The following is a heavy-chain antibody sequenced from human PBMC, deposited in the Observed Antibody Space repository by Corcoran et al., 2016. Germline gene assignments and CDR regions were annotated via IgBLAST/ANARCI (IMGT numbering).Heavy chain of an antibody. D-gene: IGHD2-21*02. CDR1: GYSLSTGYY. CDR3: AREDFSGDVRFYGMDV. J-gene: IGHJ6*02. V-gene: IGHV4-38-2*02. CDR2: IYHSGST. Sequence: QVQLQASGPVLVKHSETLSLTCTVSGYSLSTGYYWGWIRQPPGEGLEWIGTIYHSGSTYYNASLKSRVTISVDTSKNQFSLKLTSVTAADTAVYYCAREDFSGDVRFYGMDVWGQGTRVTVSS.